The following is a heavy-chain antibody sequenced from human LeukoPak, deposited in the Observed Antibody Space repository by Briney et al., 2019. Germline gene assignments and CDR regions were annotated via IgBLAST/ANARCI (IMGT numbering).Heavy chain of an antibody. J-gene: IGHJ6*02. V-gene: IGHV4-59*01. CDR3: ARDLIMITFGAPIRYGMDV. D-gene: IGHD3-16*01. CDR2: IYYSGST. CDR1: GFTFSTYS. Sequence: PGGSLRLSCTASGFTFSTYSMNWVRQAPGKGLEWIGYIYYSGSTNYNPSLKSRVTISVDTSKNQFSLKLSSVTAADTAVYYCARDLIMITFGAPIRYGMDVWGQGTTVTVSS.